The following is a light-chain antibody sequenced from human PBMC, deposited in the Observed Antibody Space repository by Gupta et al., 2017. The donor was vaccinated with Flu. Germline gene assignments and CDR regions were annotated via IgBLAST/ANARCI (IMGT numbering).Light chain of an antibody. J-gene: IGKJ2*03. CDR3: QQYYGAPYS. Sequence: DILVTQFPDSLAVSLGERATIKCRSSQNLLYNSNNKNYLAWFQQKPGQPPKLLIDWATIAESRAPDRISGGGSATAFTLIINSLQAEDVAVYYCQQYYGAPYSFGQGTKLEIK. CDR2: WAT. CDR1: QNLLYNSNNKNY. V-gene: IGKV4-1*01.